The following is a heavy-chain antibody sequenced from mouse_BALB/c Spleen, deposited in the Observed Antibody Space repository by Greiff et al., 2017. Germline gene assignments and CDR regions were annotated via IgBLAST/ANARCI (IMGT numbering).Heavy chain of an antibody. J-gene: IGHJ4*01. CDR3: TRRNRYDDYYYAMDY. CDR1: GYSFTSYW. CDR2: IYPGNSDT. D-gene: IGHD2-14*01. Sequence: VQLQQSGTVLARPGASVKMSCKASGYSFTSYWMHWVKQRPGQGLEWIGAIYPGNSDTSYNQKFKGKAKLTAVTSASTAYMELSSLTNEDSAVYYCTRRNRYDDYYYAMDYWGQGTSVTVSS. V-gene: IGHV1-5*01.